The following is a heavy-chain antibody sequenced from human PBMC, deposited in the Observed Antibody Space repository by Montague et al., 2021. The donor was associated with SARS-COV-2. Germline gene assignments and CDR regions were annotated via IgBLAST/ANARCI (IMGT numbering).Heavy chain of an antibody. CDR1: GGSFSGYL. D-gene: IGHD1-26*01. J-gene: IGHJ4*02. CDR3: ARGRAVNYMVGATSGFDY. Sequence: SETLSLTCAVHGGSFSGYLWSWIRQPPGKGLEWIGQINHSGNTNYNPSLMRRVTISVDMSKSQFSLKLSSVTAADTAVYYCARGRAVNYMVGATSGFDYWGQGSLVTVSS. CDR2: INHSGNT. V-gene: IGHV4-34*01.